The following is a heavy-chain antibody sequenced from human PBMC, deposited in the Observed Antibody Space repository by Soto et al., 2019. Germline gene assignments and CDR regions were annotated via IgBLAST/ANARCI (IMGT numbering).Heavy chain of an antibody. V-gene: IGHV3-21*06. CDR2: IGGTAGFI. CDR1: DFSFSSYT. CDR3: AKGRGELGMVTPYFYYGMDV. J-gene: IGHJ6*02. Sequence: EMQLVQSGGGLVKSGGSLRLSCAASDFSFSSYTMNWVRQAPGKGLEWVSSIGGTAGFIFYADSVKGRFTISRDNARNLLFLQMNSLRAEDPAVYYCAKGRGELGMVTPYFYYGMDVWGQGTTVTASS. D-gene: IGHD2-8*01.